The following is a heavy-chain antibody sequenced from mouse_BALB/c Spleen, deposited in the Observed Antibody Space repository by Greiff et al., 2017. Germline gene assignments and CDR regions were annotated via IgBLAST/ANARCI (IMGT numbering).Heavy chain of an antibody. J-gene: IGHJ4*01. Sequence: VKLVESGPDLVAPSQSLSITCTVSGFSLTSYGVHWVRQPPGKGLEWLVVIWSDGSTTYNSALKSRLSISKDNSKSQVFLKMNSLQTDDTAMYYCARHGATALYYAMDYWGQGTSVTVSS. CDR1: GFSLTSYG. D-gene: IGHD1-2*01. V-gene: IGHV2-6-2*01. CDR2: IWSDGST. CDR3: ARHGATALYYAMDY.